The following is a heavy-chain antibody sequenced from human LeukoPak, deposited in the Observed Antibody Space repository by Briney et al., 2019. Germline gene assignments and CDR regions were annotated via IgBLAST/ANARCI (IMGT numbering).Heavy chain of an antibody. D-gene: IGHD3-22*01. V-gene: IGHV3-30*04. J-gene: IGHJ4*02. CDR1: GFTFSSHA. CDR2: ISYDGGNK. CDR3: ARPTEGSGSNFDY. Sequence: GRSLRLSCAASGFTFSSHAMHWVRQAPGKGLEWVAVISYDGGNKYYADSVKGRFTISRDNSKNTLYLQMDSLRAEDTAVYYCARPTEGSGSNFDYWGQGTLSPSPQ.